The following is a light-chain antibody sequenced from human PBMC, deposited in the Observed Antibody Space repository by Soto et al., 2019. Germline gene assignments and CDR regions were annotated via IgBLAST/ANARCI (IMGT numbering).Light chain of an antibody. V-gene: IGKV3-15*01. CDR1: QSVSSN. Sequence: EIVMTQSPATLSVSPGERATLSCRASQSVSSNLAWYQQKPGQAPRLLIYGASTRATGITARFSGSGSGTEFTLTISSLQSEDFAVYYCQQYNNWPRTFGQATMVEIK. CDR2: GAS. J-gene: IGKJ1*01. CDR3: QQYNNWPRT.